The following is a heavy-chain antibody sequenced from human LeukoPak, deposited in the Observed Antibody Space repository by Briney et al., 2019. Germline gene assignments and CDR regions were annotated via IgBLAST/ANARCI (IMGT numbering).Heavy chain of an antibody. J-gene: IGHJ4*02. D-gene: IGHD3-9*01. CDR2: IRYDGSNK. CDR1: GFTFSSYG. V-gene: IGHV3-30*02. Sequence: GSLRLSCAASGFTFSSYGMHWVRQAPGKGLEWVAFIRYDGSNKYYADSVKGRFTISRDNSKNTLYLQMNSLRAEDTAVYYCAPLTGYNYYFDYWGQGTLVTVSS. CDR3: APLTGYNYYFDY.